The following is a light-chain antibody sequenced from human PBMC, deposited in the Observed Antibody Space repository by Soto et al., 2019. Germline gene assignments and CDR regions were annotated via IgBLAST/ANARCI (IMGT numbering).Light chain of an antibody. Sequence: QSALTQPPSASGTPGQRVTISCSGSSSNIGINYVYWYQQFPGTAPKLLIYTNNQRPSGVPDRFSGSKSGTSATLGITGFQTGDEADYYCGSWDSSLSAYVFGTGTKVTVL. CDR2: TNN. V-gene: IGLV1-47*02. CDR3: GSWDSSLSAYV. J-gene: IGLJ1*01. CDR1: SSNIGINY.